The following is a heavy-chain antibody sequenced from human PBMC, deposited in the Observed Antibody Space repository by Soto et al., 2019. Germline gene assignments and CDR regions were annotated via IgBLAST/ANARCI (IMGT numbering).Heavy chain of an antibody. D-gene: IGHD5-18*01. CDR2: IYSGGST. CDR3: ARESRDTAIVNRGNWFDP. V-gene: IGHV3-53*02. J-gene: IGHJ5*02. CDR1: GFTVSSNY. Sequence: EVQLVETGGGLIQPGGSLRLSCAGSGFTVSSNYMSWVRQAPGKGLEWVSVIYSGGSTYYADSVKGRFTISRDNSKNTLYLQMNSMRAEDTAVYYWARESRDTAIVNRGNWFDPWGRGTLVTVSA.